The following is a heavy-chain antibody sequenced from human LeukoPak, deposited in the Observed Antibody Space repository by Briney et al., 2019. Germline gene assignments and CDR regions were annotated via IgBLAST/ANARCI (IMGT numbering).Heavy chain of an antibody. V-gene: IGHV3-53*01. CDR2: IYSGGST. CDR3: ARENRITIFGVVTSGAFDY. Sequence: GGSLRPSCAASGFTVSSNYMSWVRQAPGKGLEWVSVIYSGGSTYYADSVKGRFTISRDNSKNTLYLQMNSLRAEDTAVYYCARENRITIFGVVTSGAFDYWGQGTLVTVSS. CDR1: GFTVSSNY. J-gene: IGHJ4*02. D-gene: IGHD3-3*01.